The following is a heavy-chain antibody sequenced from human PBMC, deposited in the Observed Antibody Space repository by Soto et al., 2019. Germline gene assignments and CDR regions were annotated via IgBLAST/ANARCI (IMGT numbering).Heavy chain of an antibody. Sequence: QVQLQESGPRLVRPSETLSLTCTVSGVSVSSVTYYWSWIRQSPGKGLEWIGYIYYSGTTKYNPSLNSRVTMSVDTSKNQFSLKLISVTAADTAVYYCARSLKVLSGCFNPWGQGTLVTVSS. V-gene: IGHV4-61*01. CDR3: ARSLKVLSGCFNP. CDR2: IYYSGTT. J-gene: IGHJ5*02. D-gene: IGHD6-19*01. CDR1: GVSVSSVTYY.